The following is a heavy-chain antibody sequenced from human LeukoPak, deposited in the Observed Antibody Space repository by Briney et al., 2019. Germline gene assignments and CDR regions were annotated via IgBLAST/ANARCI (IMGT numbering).Heavy chain of an antibody. CDR3: ARDGAENWFDP. Sequence: PSETLSLTCTVSGGSIGSDYWSWIRQPPGKGLEWIGYIYYSGSTNYNPSLKSRVTISVDTSKNQFSLKLSSVAAADTAVYYCARDGAENWFDPWGQGTLVTVSS. CDR2: IYYSGST. J-gene: IGHJ5*02. CDR1: GGSIGSDY. D-gene: IGHD3-10*01. V-gene: IGHV4-59*01.